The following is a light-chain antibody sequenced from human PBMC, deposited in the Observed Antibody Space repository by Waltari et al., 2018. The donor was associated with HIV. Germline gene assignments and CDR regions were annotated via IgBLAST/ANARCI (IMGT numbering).Light chain of an antibody. J-gene: IGLJ1*01. CDR3: SSYTSSSSYV. CDR2: DVS. Sequence: QSALTQPASVSGSPGQSITISCTGTSSDVCGYNYVSWYQQHPGKAPKLMIYDVSTRPSGVSNRFSGSKSGNTASLTISGLQAEDEADYYCSSYTSSSSYVFGTGTKVTVL. CDR1: SSDVCGYNY. V-gene: IGLV2-14*01.